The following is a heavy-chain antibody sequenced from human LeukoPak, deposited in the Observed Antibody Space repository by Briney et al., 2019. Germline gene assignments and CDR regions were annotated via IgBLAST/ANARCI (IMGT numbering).Heavy chain of an antibody. CDR2: IIPIFGTA. CDR1: GGTFSSYA. J-gene: IGHJ6*02. D-gene: IGHD2-2*01. V-gene: IGHV1-69*13. CDR3: AGSSSDIVVVPAANYYYYYYGMDV. Sequence: SVKVSCKASGGTFSSYAISWVRQAPGQGLEWMGGIIPIFGTANYAQKFEGRVTITADESTSTADMELSSLRSEDTAVYYCAGSSSDIVVVPAANYYYYYYGMDVWGQGTTVTVSS.